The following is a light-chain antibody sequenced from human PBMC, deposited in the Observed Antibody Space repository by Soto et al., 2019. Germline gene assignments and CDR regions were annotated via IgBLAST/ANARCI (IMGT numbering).Light chain of an antibody. V-gene: IGKV3-20*01. CDR1: QSVSSSY. Sequence: EIVLTQSPGTLSLSPWERATLSCRASQSVSSSYLAWYQQKPGQAPRLLIYGASSRATGIPDRFSGSGSGTAFTLTIIRLEPEDFAVYYCQQYGSSLGFTFGPGTKVDIK. J-gene: IGKJ3*01. CDR3: QQYGSSLGFT. CDR2: GAS.